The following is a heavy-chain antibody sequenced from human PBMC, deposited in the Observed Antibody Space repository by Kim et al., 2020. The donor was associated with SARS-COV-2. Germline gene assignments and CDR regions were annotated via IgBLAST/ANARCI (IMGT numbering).Heavy chain of an antibody. J-gene: IGHJ6*02. CDR1: GFTFSSYS. CDR3: AREVGYSYGYYYYYGMDV. V-gene: IGHV3-48*04. Sequence: GGSLRLSCAASGFTFSSYSMNWVRQAPGKGLEWVSYISSSSSTIYYADSVKGRFTISRDNAKNSLYLQMNSLRAEDTAVYYCAREVGYSYGYYYYYGMDVCGQGTTVTVSS. CDR2: ISSSSSTI. D-gene: IGHD5-18*01.